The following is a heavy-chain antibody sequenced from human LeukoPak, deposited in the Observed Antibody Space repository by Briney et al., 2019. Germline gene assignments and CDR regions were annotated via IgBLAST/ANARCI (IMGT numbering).Heavy chain of an antibody. D-gene: IGHD6-13*01. Sequence: GGSLRLSCAASGFTFSYYSMKWVRQAPGKGLEWVSSISNSSSYIYYADSVKGRFTISRDNAKNSLYLQMNSLRAEDTAVYYCARDVLVLGRIAAAGTGYYGMDVWGQGTTVTVSS. CDR1: GFTFSYYS. V-gene: IGHV3-21*01. J-gene: IGHJ6*02. CDR3: ARDVLVLGRIAAAGTGYYGMDV. CDR2: ISNSSSYI.